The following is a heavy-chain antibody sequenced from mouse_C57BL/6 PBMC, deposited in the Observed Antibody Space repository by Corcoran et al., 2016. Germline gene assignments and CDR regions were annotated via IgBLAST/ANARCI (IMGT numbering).Heavy chain of an antibody. CDR2: ISYDGSN. J-gene: IGHJ2*01. CDR1: GYSITSGYY. V-gene: IGHV3-6*01. D-gene: IGHD2-3*01. CDR3: ARGIYDGYFLDY. Sequence: DVQLQESGPGLVKPSQSLSLTCSVTGYSITSGYYWNWIRQFPGNKLEWMGYISYDGSNNYNPSLKNRISITRDTSKNQFFLKLNSVTTEDTATYYCARGIYDGYFLDYWGQGTTLTVSS.